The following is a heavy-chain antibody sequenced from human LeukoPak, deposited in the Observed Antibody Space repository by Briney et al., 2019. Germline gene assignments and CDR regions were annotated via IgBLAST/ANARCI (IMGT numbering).Heavy chain of an antibody. CDR2: IYHSGST. V-gene: IGHV4-30-2*01. Sequence: PSETLSLTCTVSGGSISSGGYYWSWIRQPPGKGLEWIGYIYHSGSTYYNPSLKSRVTISVDMSKNQFSLKLSSVTAADTAVYYCATEQTSYDILTGYRRYFFDYWGQGTLVTVSS. CDR1: GGSISSGGYY. J-gene: IGHJ4*02. D-gene: IGHD3-9*01. CDR3: ATEQTSYDILTGYRRYFFDY.